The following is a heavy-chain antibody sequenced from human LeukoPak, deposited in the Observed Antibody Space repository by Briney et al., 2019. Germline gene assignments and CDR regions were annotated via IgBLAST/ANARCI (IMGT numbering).Heavy chain of an antibody. D-gene: IGHD6-6*01. J-gene: IGHJ4*01. Sequence: SETLSLTCTVSGGSISSYYWSWIRQPPEKGLEWIGSVDYTGNTYYKPSLRSRLTISVDMSRNQFSLILTSVTAADTALYYCARGGSSFYGYFHFWGHGTLVTVSS. V-gene: IGHV4-59*12. CDR2: VDYTGNT. CDR1: GGSISSYY. CDR3: ARGGSSFYGYFHF.